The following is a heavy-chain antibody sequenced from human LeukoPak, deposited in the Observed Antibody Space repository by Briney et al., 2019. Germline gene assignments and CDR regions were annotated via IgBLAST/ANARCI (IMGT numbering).Heavy chain of an antibody. D-gene: IGHD3-22*01. CDR2: ISGSGGST. V-gene: IGHV3-23*01. J-gene: IGHJ4*02. CDR1: GFTFSSYA. CDR3: AKRAYYYDSSGYQYYFDY. Sequence: GGSLRLSCAASGFTFSSYAMSWVRQAPGKGLEWVPAISGSGGSTYYADSVKGRFTISRDNSKNTLYLQMNSLRAEDTAVYYCAKRAYYYDSSGYQYYFDYWGQGTLDTVSS.